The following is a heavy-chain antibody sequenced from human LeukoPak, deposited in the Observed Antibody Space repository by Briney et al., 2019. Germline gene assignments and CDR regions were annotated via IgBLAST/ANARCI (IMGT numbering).Heavy chain of an antibody. D-gene: IGHD3-10*01. Sequence: GGSLRLSCAASGFTVSSNYMSWVRQAPGKGLEWVANIKQDESKLSYVDSVKGRFTVSRDNAKNSLYLQMNSLRAEDTAVYYCARDRRPRVNTVRGVIITPPDAFDIWGQGTMVTVSS. CDR1: GFTVSSNY. CDR2: IKQDESKL. V-gene: IGHV3-7*01. J-gene: IGHJ3*02. CDR3: ARDRRPRVNTVRGVIITPPDAFDI.